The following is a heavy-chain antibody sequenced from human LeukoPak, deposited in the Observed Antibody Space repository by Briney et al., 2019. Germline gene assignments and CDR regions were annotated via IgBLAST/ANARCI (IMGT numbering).Heavy chain of an antibody. CDR3: ARGRAARGNWFDP. V-gene: IGHV4-34*01. D-gene: IGHD6-6*01. Sequence: SETLSLTCAVYGGSFSGYYWSWIRQPPGKGLEWVGAINHSGSTNYNPSLKSRVTISVDTSKNRFSLKLGSVTAADTAVYFCARGRAARGNWFDPWGQGTLVTVSS. CDR1: GGSFSGYY. CDR2: INHSGST. J-gene: IGHJ5*02.